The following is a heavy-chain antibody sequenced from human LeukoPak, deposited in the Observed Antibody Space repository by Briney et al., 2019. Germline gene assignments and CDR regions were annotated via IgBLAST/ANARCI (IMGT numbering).Heavy chain of an antibody. Sequence: PSETLSLTCTVSGGSISSYYWSRIRQPPGKGLEWIGYIYYSGSTNYNPSLKSRVTISVDTSKNQFSLKLSSVTAEDTAVYYCARSFEAFDYWGQGTLVTVSS. D-gene: IGHD3-10*01. CDR2: IYYSGST. V-gene: IGHV4-59*01. CDR3: ARSFEAFDY. CDR1: GGSISSYY. J-gene: IGHJ4*02.